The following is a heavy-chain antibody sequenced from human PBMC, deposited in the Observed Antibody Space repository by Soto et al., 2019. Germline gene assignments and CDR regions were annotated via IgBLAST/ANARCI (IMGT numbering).Heavy chain of an antibody. V-gene: IGHV1-69*04. CDR3: ARDLPRSGSGIR. CDR1: GGTFSSYT. J-gene: IGHJ4*02. CDR2: IIPILGIA. D-gene: IGHD3-10*01. Sequence: GASVKVSCKASGGTFSSYTSSWVRHAPGQGLEWMGRIIPILGIANYAQKFQGRVTITADKSTSTAYMELSSLRSEDTAVYYCARDLPRSGSGIRWGQGTLVTVSS.